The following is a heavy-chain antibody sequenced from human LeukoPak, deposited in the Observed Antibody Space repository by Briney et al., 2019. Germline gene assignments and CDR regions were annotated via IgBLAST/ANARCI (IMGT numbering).Heavy chain of an antibody. CDR3: AKSNGYGLIDI. D-gene: IGHD3-22*01. J-gene: IGHJ3*02. V-gene: IGHV4-38-2*02. CDR2: FYHSGST. Sequence: PSETLSLTCTVSGYFIRSGFYWGWIRQPPGKGLEWIGSFYHSGSTYYNPSLESRVTISLDTSKNQLSLKLNSVTAADTAVYYCAKSNGYGLIDIWGQGTMVTVSS. CDR1: GYFIRSGFY.